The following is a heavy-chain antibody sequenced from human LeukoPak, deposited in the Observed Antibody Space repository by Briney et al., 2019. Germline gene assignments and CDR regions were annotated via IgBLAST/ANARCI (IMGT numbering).Heavy chain of an antibody. Sequence: GGSLRLSCASSGFTFDDYAMHWVRQAPGKGLEWVSLISWDGGSTYYADSVKGRFTISRDNSKNSLYLQMNSLRAEGTALYYCAKGTPHGSLDYWGQGTLVTVSS. CDR1: GFTFDDYA. CDR2: ISWDGGST. J-gene: IGHJ4*02. V-gene: IGHV3-43D*03. D-gene: IGHD2-15*01. CDR3: AKGTPHGSLDY.